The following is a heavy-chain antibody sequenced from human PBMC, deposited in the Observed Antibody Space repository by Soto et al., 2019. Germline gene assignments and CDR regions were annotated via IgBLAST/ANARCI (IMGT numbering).Heavy chain of an antibody. CDR2: IIPILGIA. V-gene: IGHV1-69*02. J-gene: IGHJ4*02. Sequence: QVQLVQSGAEVKKPGSSVKVSCKASGGTFSSYTISWVRQAPGQGLEWMGRIIPILGIANYAQKFQGRVTISAANSTSTAYMELRSLRSGDTAVYYCERDREDGYNWGGGQGTLVTVSS. CDR3: ERDREDGYNWG. CDR1: GGTFSSYT. D-gene: IGHD5-12*01.